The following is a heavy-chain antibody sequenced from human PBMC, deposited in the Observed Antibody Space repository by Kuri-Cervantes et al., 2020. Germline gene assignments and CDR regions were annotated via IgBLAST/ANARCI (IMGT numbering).Heavy chain of an antibody. D-gene: IGHD6-19*01. CDR3: ARVVGSSGWYFGELELNFINALYYYYGMGV. Sequence: GESLKISCAASGFTFSSYSMAWVRQAPGKGLEWVSSISSNNNYIYYAASVKGRFTISRDNAKNSLYLQMSSLRAEDTAVYYCARVVGSSGWYFGELELNFINALYYYYGMGVWGQGTTVTVSS. CDR1: GFTFSSYS. V-gene: IGHV3-21*01. CDR2: ISSNNNYI. J-gene: IGHJ6*02.